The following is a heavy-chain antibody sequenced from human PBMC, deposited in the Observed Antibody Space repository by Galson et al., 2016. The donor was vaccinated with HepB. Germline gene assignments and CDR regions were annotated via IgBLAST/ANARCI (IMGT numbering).Heavy chain of an antibody. CDR2: IYYSGST. CDR3: ASWGYSSSRYSDY. CDR1: GGSISSGGYY. D-gene: IGHD6-13*01. J-gene: IGHJ4*02. Sequence: TLSLTCTASGGSISSGGYYWSWIRQHPGKGLEWIGYIYYSGSTYYNPSLRSRVTISADTSKNQFSLKLSSVTAADTAVYYCASWGYSSSRYSDYWGQGTLVTVSS. V-gene: IGHV4-31*03.